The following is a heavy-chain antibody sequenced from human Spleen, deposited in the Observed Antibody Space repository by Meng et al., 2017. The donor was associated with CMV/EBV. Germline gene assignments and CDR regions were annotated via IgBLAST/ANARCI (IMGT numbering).Heavy chain of an antibody. D-gene: IGHD2-8*01. Sequence: ASVKVSCKASGYTFANYGITWVRQAPGQGLEWMGWISTQYGNTKYAQRFQGRVTMTTDTSTNTAYMELRSLRSDDTAVYYCARDASLTVLMPAWGSDYWGQGTLVTVSS. CDR3: ARDASLTVLMPAWGSDY. V-gene: IGHV1-18*01. CDR1: GYTFANYG. CDR2: ISTQYGNT. J-gene: IGHJ4*02.